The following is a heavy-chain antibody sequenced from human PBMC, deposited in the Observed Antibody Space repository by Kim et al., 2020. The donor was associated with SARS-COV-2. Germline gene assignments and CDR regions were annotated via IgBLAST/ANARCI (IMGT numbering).Heavy chain of an antibody. V-gene: IGHV3-43*02. D-gene: IGHD3-3*01. CDR1: GFTFDDYA. CDR3: AKEGEGSGYALYYYYYYGMDV. CDR2: ISGDGGST. Sequence: GGSLRLSCAASGFTFDDYAMHWVRQAPGKGLEWVSLISGDGGSTYYADSVKGRFTISRDNSKNSLYLQMNSLRTEDTALYYCAKEGEGSGYALYYYYYYGMDVWGQGTTVTVSS. J-gene: IGHJ6*02.